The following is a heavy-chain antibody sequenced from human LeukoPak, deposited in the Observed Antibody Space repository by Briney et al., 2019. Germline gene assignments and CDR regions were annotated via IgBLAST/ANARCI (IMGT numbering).Heavy chain of an antibody. CDR3: AKDPIPLLSRAVAGNLNPDY. Sequence: GGSLRLSCAASGFTFSSYAMHWVRQAPGKGLEWVAVISYDGSNKYYADSVKGRFTISRDNSKNTLYLQMNSLRAEDTAVYYCAKDPIPLLSRAVAGNLNPDYWGQGTLVTVSS. CDR2: ISYDGSNK. J-gene: IGHJ4*02. CDR1: GFTFSSYA. D-gene: IGHD6-19*01. V-gene: IGHV3-30*04.